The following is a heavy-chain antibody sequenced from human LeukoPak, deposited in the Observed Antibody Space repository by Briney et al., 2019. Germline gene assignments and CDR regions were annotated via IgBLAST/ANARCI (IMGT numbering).Heavy chain of an antibody. CDR3: ARGGGGTAIDYYYYYYMDV. D-gene: IGHD5-18*01. J-gene: IGHJ6*03. V-gene: IGHV7-4-1*02. Sequence: GASVKVSCKASGYTFTSYAMNWVRQAPGQGLEWMGWIDTNTGNPTYAQGFTGRFVFSLDTSVSTAYLQISSLKAEDTAVYYCARGGGGTAIDYYYYYYMDVWGKGTTVTVSS. CDR2: IDTNTGNP. CDR1: GYTFTSYA.